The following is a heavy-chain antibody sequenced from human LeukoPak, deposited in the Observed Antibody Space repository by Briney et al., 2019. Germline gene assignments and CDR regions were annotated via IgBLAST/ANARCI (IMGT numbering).Heavy chain of an antibody. CDR3: VRSGDPEAFDY. V-gene: IGHV3-13*01. J-gene: IGHJ4*02. D-gene: IGHD5-12*01. CDR1: GFTFNTYD. Sequence: PGGSLRLSCAASGFTFNTYDMHWVRQASGKGLEWVSSIGTVGDTYYAGSVKGRFTISREDAKRSLYLQMNSLRAGDTAVYYCVRSGDPEAFDYWGQGTLVTVSS. CDR2: IGTVGDT.